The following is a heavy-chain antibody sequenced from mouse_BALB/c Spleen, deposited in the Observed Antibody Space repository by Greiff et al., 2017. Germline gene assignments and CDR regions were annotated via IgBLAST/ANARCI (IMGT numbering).Heavy chain of an antibody. J-gene: IGHJ2*01. CDR3: ARGSSQYYFDY. CDR1: GYTFTSYY. Sequence: QVQLQQSGPELVKPGASVRISCKASGYTFTSYYIHWVKQRPGQGLEWIGWIYPGNVNTKYNEKFKGKATLTADKSSSTAYMQLSSLTSEDSAVYFCARGSSQYYFDYWGQGTTLTVSS. CDR2: IYPGNVNT. V-gene: IGHV1S56*01. D-gene: IGHD1-1*01.